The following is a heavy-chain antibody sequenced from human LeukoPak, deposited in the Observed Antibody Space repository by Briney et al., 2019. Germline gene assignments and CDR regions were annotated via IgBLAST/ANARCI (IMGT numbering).Heavy chain of an antibody. CDR3: ARGIAAAD. D-gene: IGHD6-13*01. V-gene: IGHV4-30-2*01. Sequence: SGTLSLTCAVSGGSISSGGYSWSWIRQPPGKGLEWIGYIYHSGSTYYNPSLKSRVTISVDRSKNQFSLKLSSVTAADTAVYYCARGIAAADWGQGTLVTVSS. CDR2: IYHSGST. J-gene: IGHJ4*02. CDR1: GGSISSGGYS.